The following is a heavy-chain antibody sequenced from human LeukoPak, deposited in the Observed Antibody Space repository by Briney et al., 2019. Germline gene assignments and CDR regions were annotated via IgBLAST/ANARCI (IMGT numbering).Heavy chain of an antibody. CDR1: GGTFSSYA. D-gene: IGHD3-10*01. CDR3: ARVPMVRGVIRPNWIDP. Sequence: SVKVSCKASGGTFSSYAISWVRQAPGQGLEWMGGIIPIFGTANYAQKFQGRVTITTDESTSTAYMELSSLRSEDTAVYYCARVPMVRGVIRPNWIDPWGQRTLVTVSS. V-gene: IGHV1-69*05. J-gene: IGHJ5*02. CDR2: IIPIFGTA.